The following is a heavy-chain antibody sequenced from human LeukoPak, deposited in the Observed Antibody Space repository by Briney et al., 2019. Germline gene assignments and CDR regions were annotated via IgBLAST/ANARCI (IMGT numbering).Heavy chain of an antibody. J-gene: IGHJ4*02. CDR2: ISYDGSNK. Sequence: PGGSLRLSCAASGFTFSSYGVHWVRQAPGKGLEWVAVISYDGSNKYYADSVKGRFTISRDNSKNTLYLQMNSLRAEDTAGYYCAKGASLGYCSGANCYSAYWGQGTLVTVSS. CDR3: AKGASLGYCSGANCYSAY. CDR1: GFTFSSYG. D-gene: IGHD2-15*01. V-gene: IGHV3-30*18.